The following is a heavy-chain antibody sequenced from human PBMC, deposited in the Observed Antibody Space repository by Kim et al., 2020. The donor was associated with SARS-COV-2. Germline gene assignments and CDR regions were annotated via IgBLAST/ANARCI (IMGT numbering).Heavy chain of an antibody. V-gene: IGHV3-74*01. CDR3: ASRLITSFDY. CDR2: ITSDGSGT. D-gene: IGHD1-20*01. J-gene: IGHJ4*02. Sequence: GGSLRLSCVASGFTFSNYWMHWVRQAPGKGLVWVSRITSDGSGTIYADSVKGRFTVSRDNAKNTLYLQMNSLRAADTAVYYCASRLITSFDYWGQGTLVTVSS. CDR1: GFTFSNYW.